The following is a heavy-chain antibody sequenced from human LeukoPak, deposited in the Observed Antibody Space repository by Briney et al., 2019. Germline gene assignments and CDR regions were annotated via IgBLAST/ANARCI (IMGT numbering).Heavy chain of an antibody. D-gene: IGHD6-6*01. CDR1: RYTFTGYY. J-gene: IGHJ6*03. CDR2: INPNSGGT. Sequence: ASVKVSCKASRYTFTGYYMHWVRQAPGQGLEWMGWINPNSGGTNYAQKFQGRVTMTRDTSISTAYMELSRLRSDDTAVYYCARGGEQLAPERYYYMDVWGKGTTVTVSS. V-gene: IGHV1-2*02. CDR3: ARGGEQLAPERYYYMDV.